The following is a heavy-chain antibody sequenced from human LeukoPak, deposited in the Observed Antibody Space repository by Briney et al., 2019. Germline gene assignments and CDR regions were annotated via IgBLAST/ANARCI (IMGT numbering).Heavy chain of an antibody. D-gene: IGHD4-11*01. Sequence: SETLSLTCTVSGGSISSSSYYWSWIRQPPGKGLEWIGYIYHSGSTYYNPSLKSRVTISVDRSKNQFSLKLSSVTAADTAVYYCAREFDDYRAFDIWGQGTMVTVSS. CDR1: GGSISSSSYY. V-gene: IGHV4-30-2*01. CDR2: IYHSGST. J-gene: IGHJ3*02. CDR3: AREFDDYRAFDI.